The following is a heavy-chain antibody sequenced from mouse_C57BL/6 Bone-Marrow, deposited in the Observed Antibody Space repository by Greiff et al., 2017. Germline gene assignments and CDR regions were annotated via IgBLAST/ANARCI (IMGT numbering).Heavy chain of an antibody. V-gene: IGHV1-4*01. CDR2: INPSSGYT. CDR3: ARLLPIYYYGSSYGGNWYFDV. CDR1: GYTFTSYT. J-gene: IGHJ1*03. Sequence: QVQLQQSGAELARPGASVKMSCKASGYTFTSYTMHWVKQRPGQGLEWIGYINPSSGYTKYNQKFKDKATLTADKSSSTAYMQLSSLTSEDSAVYYCARLLPIYYYGSSYGGNWYFDVWGTGTTVTVSS. D-gene: IGHD1-1*01.